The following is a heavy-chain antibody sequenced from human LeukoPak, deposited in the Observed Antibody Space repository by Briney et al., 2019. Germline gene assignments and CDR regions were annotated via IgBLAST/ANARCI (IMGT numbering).Heavy chain of an antibody. J-gene: IGHJ5*02. V-gene: IGHV3-48*03. CDR1: GFTFSSYE. D-gene: IGHD6-13*01. Sequence: GGSLRLSCAASGFTFSSYEMNWVRQAPGKGLEWVSYISSSGSTIYYADSVKGRFTIPRDNAKNSLYLQMNSLRAEDTAVYYCARLTSSSWFDPWGQGTLVTVSS. CDR3: ARLTSSSWFDP. CDR2: ISSSGSTI.